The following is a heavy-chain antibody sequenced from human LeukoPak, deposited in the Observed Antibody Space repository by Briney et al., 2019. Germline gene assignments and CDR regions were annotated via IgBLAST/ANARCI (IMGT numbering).Heavy chain of an antibody. Sequence: SVKVSCKASGGTFSSYAISWVRQAPGQGLEWMGGIIPIFGTPNYAQKFQGRVTITADESTSTAYMELSSLRSEDTAVYYCARGSGTITMVRGVFYGMDVWGQGTTVTVSS. V-gene: IGHV1-69*01. J-gene: IGHJ6*02. D-gene: IGHD3-10*01. CDR3: ARGSGTITMVRGVFYGMDV. CDR2: IIPIFGTP. CDR1: GGTFSSYA.